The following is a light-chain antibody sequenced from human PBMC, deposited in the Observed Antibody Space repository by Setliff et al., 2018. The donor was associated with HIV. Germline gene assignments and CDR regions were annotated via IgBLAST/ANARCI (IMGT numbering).Light chain of an antibody. CDR2: EVR. CDR3: SSYAITNTLP. J-gene: IGLJ1*01. V-gene: IGLV2-14*01. Sequence: QSALTQPASVSGSPGQSITISCTGTSRDVGGYSHVSWYQQHPGKAPKLIIYEVRNRPSGVSNRFSGSKSGNTASLTISGLQTEDEADYYCSSYAITNTLPFGTGTKGTVL. CDR1: SRDVGGYSH.